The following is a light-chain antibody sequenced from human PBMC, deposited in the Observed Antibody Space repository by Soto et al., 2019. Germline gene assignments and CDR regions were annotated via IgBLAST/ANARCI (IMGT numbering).Light chain of an antibody. V-gene: IGKV1-39*01. J-gene: IGKJ2*01. Sequence: DIQMTQSPSSLSASVGDRVTITCRASQSISSDLNWYQQKPGKAPKLLIYAASSLQSGVPSRFSGSGSGTDFTLTISSLKPEDFATYYCQQSYSTLRYTFGQGTKLEIK. CDR1: QSISSD. CDR3: QQSYSTLRYT. CDR2: AAS.